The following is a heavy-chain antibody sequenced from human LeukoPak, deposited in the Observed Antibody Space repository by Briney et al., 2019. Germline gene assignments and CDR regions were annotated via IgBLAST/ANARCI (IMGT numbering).Heavy chain of an antibody. V-gene: IGHV4-38-2*01. CDR1: GYSISSGYY. D-gene: IGHD5-18*01. CDR2: IYHSGST. Sequence: PSETLSLTCAVSGYSISSGYYWDWIRQPPGKGLEWIGSIYHSGSTYYNPPLKSRVTISVDTSKNQFSLNLSSVTAADTAVYYCARGRSYGFDFDSWGPGTLVIVSS. J-gene: IGHJ4*02. CDR3: ARGRSYGFDFDS.